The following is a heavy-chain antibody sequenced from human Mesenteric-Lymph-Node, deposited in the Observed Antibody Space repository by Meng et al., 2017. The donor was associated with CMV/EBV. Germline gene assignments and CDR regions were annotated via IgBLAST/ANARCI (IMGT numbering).Heavy chain of an antibody. V-gene: IGHV5-51*01. J-gene: IGHJ4*02. CDR3: ARLPYSYCYSTSCPFDY. D-gene: IGHD2-2*01. CDR1: GYSFATYW. Sequence: GESLKISCKGSGYSFATYWIGWVRQMPGKGLEWMGIIYPGDSDTRYSPSFQGQVTISADKSISTAYLQWSSLKASDTAMYYCARLPYSYCYSTSCPFDYWGQGTLVTVSS. CDR2: IYPGDSDT.